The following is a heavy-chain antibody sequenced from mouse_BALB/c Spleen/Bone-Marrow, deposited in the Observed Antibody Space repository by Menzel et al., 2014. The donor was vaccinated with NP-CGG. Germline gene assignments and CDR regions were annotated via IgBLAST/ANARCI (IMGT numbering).Heavy chain of an antibody. D-gene: IGHD2-4*01. CDR2: ISTYSGNT. J-gene: IGHJ3*01. V-gene: IGHV1-67*01. CDR1: GYTFTDYA. Sequence: VQLQQSGPELVRPGVSVKISCKGSGYTFTDYAVHWVKQSHAKSLEWIGVISTYSGNTNYNQKFKGKATMAVDKSSSTAYMELARLTSEDSAIYYCARGIYYDSTWFACWGQGTLVTVSA. CDR3: ARGIYYDSTWFAC.